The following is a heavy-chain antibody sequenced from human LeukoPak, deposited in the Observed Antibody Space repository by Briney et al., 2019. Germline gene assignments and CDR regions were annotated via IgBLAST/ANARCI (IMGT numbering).Heavy chain of an antibody. CDR3: ARAYYYDSSGCYYFDY. CDR2: ISSSSSYI. Sequence: GGSLRLSCAASGFTFSSYSMNWVRQAPGKGLEWVSSISSSSSYIYYADSVKGRFTISRDNAKNSLYLQMNSLRAEDTAVYYCARAYYYDSSGCYYFDYWGQGTLVTVSS. V-gene: IGHV3-21*01. CDR1: GFTFSSYS. J-gene: IGHJ4*02. D-gene: IGHD3-22*01.